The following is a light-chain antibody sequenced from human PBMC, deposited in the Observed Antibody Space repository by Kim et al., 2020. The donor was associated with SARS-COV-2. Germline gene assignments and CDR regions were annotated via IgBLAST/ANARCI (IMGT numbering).Light chain of an antibody. CDR2: KDS. CDR3: QSADSSGTYPV. J-gene: IGLJ2*01. Sequence: YELTQPPSVSVSPGQTARITCSGDALPKQYAYWYQQKPGQAPVLVIYKDSERPSGIPERFSGSSSGTTVTLTISGVQAEDEADYYCQSADSSGTYPVFGGGTQLTVL. V-gene: IGLV3-25*03. CDR1: ALPKQY.